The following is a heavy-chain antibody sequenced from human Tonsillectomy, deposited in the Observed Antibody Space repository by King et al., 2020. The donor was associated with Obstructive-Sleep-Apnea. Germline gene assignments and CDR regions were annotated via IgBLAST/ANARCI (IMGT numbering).Heavy chain of an antibody. J-gene: IGHJ4*02. CDR3: ARNRYGGNSVDY. D-gene: IGHD4-23*01. Sequence: QLQESGPGLVKPSGTLSLTCAVSGGSISSSYWWSWVRQPPGTGLEWIGEIYHSGNTHYNPSLKSRVTISVDKSKNHFSLKLTSVTAADTAVYYCARNRYGGNSVDYWGQGTLVTVSS. CDR1: GGSISSSYW. V-gene: IGHV4-4*02. CDR2: IYHSGNT.